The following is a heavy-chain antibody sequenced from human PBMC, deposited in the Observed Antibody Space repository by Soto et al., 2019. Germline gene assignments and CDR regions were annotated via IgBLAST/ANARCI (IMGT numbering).Heavy chain of an antibody. CDR1: GFTFSSYW. J-gene: IGHJ5*02. V-gene: IGHV3-7*05. CDR3: ARARPRGVVPAAVVGYNWFDP. D-gene: IGHD2-2*01. CDR2: IKQDGSEK. Sequence: EVQLVESGGGLVQPGGSLRLSCAASGFTFSSYWMSWVRQAPGKGLGWVANIKQDGSEKYYVDSVKGRFTISRDNAKNSLYLQMNSLRAEDTAVYYCARARPRGVVPAAVVGYNWFDPWGQGTLVTVSS.